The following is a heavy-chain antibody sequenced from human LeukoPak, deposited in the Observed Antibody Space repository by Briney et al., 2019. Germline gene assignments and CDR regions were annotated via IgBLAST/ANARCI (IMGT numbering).Heavy chain of an antibody. CDR1: GYAFAGYY. Sequence: ASVKVSCKASGYAFAGYYMHWVRQAPGQGLEWMGWVNPNSGDTTYAQKFQGRVTMTRGTSISTAYMELSRLRSDDTAVYYCARVADYSPGLTNVPYWGQGTLVTVSS. J-gene: IGHJ4*02. CDR2: VNPNSGDT. D-gene: IGHD1-26*01. CDR3: ARVADYSPGLTNVPY. V-gene: IGHV1-2*02.